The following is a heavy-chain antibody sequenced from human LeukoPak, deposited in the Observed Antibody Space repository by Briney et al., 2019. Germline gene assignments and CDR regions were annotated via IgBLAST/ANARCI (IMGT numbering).Heavy chain of an antibody. CDR1: GFTFSSYA. CDR3: ARDRMTTVTSDY. Sequence: GGSLRLSCAASGFTFSSYAMHWVRQAPGKGLEWVAVISYDGSNKYYADSVKGRFTISRDNSKNTLYLQMNSPRAEDTAVYYCARDRMTTVTSDYWGQGTLVTVSS. D-gene: IGHD4-17*01. J-gene: IGHJ4*02. CDR2: ISYDGSNK. V-gene: IGHV3-30-3*01.